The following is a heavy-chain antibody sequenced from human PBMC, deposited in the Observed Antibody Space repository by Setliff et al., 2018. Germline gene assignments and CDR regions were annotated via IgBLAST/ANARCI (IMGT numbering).Heavy chain of an antibody. Sequence: SETLSLTCTVSGGSISSYYWSWIRQPPGKGLEWIGYIYYSGSTNYNPSLKSRVTISVDTSKNQFSLKLSSVTAADTAVYYCPREGMAAAGTISDYWGQGTLVTVSS. CDR1: GGSISSYY. V-gene: IGHV4-59*12. D-gene: IGHD6-13*01. J-gene: IGHJ4*02. CDR3: PREGMAAAGTISDY. CDR2: IYYSGST.